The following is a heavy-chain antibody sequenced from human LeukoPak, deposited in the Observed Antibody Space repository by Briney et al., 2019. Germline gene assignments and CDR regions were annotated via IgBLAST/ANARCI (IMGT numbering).Heavy chain of an antibody. J-gene: IGHJ6*02. CDR2: ISGSGGST. CDR3: AKDIRVVVVAAIPGVYGMDV. V-gene: IGHV3-23*01. D-gene: IGHD2-15*01. CDR1: GFTFSSYA. Sequence: TGGSLRLSCAASGFTFSSYAMSWVRQAPGKGLEWVSAISGSGGSTYYADSVKGRLTISRDNSKNTLYLQMNSLRAEDTAVYYCAKDIRVVVVAAIPGVYGMDVWGQGTTVTVSS.